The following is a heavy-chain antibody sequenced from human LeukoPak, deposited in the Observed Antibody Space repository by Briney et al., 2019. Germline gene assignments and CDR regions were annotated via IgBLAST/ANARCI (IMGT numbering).Heavy chain of an antibody. CDR3: ASMVEMATTSPDY. J-gene: IGHJ4*02. CDR2: ISAYNGNT. CDR1: GYTFTNYG. Sequence: ASVKVSCKTSGYTFTNYGISWVRQAPGQGLEWMGWISAYNGNTNYAQKFQGRVTITADESTSTAYMELSSLRSEDTAVYYCASMVEMATTSPDYWGQGTLVTVSS. D-gene: IGHD5-24*01. V-gene: IGHV1-18*01.